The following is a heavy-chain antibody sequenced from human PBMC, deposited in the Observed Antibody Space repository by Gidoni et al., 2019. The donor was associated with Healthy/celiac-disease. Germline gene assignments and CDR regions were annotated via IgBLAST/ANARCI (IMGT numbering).Heavy chain of an antibody. D-gene: IGHD6-6*01. J-gene: IGHJ4*02. CDR1: GFTFRDYY. V-gene: IGHV3-11*01. CDR2: ISSRGSTI. CDR3: AREGPVTARLGY. Sequence: VQLVESGGCLVKPGGSLRLPCAASGFTFRDYYMTWSRQAPGKGLEWVSYISSRGSTIYYADAVKGRFTISRDNAKNSLYLQMNSLRSEDTAVYYGAREGPVTARLGYWGQGTLVTVSS.